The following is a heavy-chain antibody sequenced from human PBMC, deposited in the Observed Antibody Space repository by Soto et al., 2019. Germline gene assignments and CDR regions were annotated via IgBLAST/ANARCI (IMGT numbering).Heavy chain of an antibody. V-gene: IGHV4-59*01. CDR3: ARAMEGYSYGYVFDY. D-gene: IGHD5-18*01. Sequence: SETLSLTCSVSGGSISSYYWSWIRQPPGKGLEWIGYIYYSGSTNYNPSLKSRVTISVDTSKNQFSLKLSSVTAADTAVYYCARAMEGYSYGYVFDYWGQGTLVTVSS. CDR1: GGSISSYY. J-gene: IGHJ4*02. CDR2: IYYSGST.